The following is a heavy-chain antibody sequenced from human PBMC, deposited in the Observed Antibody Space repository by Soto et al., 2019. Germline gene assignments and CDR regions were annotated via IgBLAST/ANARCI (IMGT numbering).Heavy chain of an antibody. CDR2: IYYTGRT. J-gene: IGHJ4*02. D-gene: IGHD6-6*01. CDR1: GGSISSDDYY. CDR3: AGDRSNSPDYFDY. V-gene: IGHV4-30-4*01. Sequence: SETLSLTCIVSGGSISSDDYYWSWIRQPPGKGLEWVGHIYYTGRTSYNPSLKSRPTISVDTSKNQFSLKLSSVNAADTAVYFCAGDRSNSPDYFDYWGQGTLVTVSS.